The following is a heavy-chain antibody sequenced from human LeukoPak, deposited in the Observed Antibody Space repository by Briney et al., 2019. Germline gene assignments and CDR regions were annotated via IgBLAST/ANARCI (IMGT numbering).Heavy chain of an antibody. V-gene: IGHV3-23*01. CDR3: AKRNDFGSHHVMPADN. D-gene: IGHD3/OR15-3a*01. J-gene: IGHJ4*02. CDR1: GFTVSNNY. CDR2: ISGGGSST. Sequence: PGGSLRLSCAASGFTVSNNYMSWVRQAPGKGLEWVSHISGGGSSTYYADSVKGRFTISRDNSKNTLYLQMHSLRAEDTAVYYCAKRNDFGSHHVMPADNWGQGTLVTVSS.